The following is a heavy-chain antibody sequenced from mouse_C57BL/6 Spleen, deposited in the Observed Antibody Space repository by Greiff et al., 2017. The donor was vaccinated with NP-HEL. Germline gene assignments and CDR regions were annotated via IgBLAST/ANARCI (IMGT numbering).Heavy chain of an antibody. Sequence: ESGPGLVKPSQSLSLTCSVTGYSITSGYYWNWIRQFPGNKLEWMGYISYDGSNNYNPSLKNRISITRDTSKNQFFLKLNSVTTEDTATYYCASGGGSRGFAYWGQGTLVTVSA. CDR1: GYSITSGYY. V-gene: IGHV3-6*01. J-gene: IGHJ3*01. CDR3: ASGGGSRGFAY. CDR2: ISYDGSN. D-gene: IGHD1-1*01.